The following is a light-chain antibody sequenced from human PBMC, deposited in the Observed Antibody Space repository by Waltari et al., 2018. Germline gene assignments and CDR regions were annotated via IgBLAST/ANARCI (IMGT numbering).Light chain of an antibody. V-gene: IGKV3-11*01. Sequence: EIVLTQSPATLSLSPGERATLSCRASQSVDSYLAWYQQKPGQAPRLLIYDASNRATGIPARFSGSGSGTDFTLTISSLEPEDFAVYYCQQRSNWPPITSGQGTRLEIK. CDR3: QQRSNWPPIT. CDR1: QSVDSY. J-gene: IGKJ5*01. CDR2: DAS.